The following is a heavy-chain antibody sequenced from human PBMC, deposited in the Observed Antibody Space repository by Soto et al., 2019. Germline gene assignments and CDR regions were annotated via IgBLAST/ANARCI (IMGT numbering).Heavy chain of an antibody. CDR3: ARATTVTDY. CDR1: GFTFSDHY. J-gene: IGHJ4*02. Sequence: GGSLRLSCAASGFTFSDHYMDWVRQAPGKGLEWVGRTRNKANSHTTEYAASVKGRFTISRDDSKNSLYLQMNSLKVEDTAVYYCARATTVTDYWGQGALVTVSS. CDR2: TRNKANSHTT. D-gene: IGHD4-17*01. V-gene: IGHV3-72*01.